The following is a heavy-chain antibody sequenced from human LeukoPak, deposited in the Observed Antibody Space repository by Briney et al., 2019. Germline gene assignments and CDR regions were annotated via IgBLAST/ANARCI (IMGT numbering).Heavy chain of an antibody. D-gene: IGHD2-15*01. CDR1: GGSISSYY. J-gene: IGHJ6*02. CDR3: ARQGYCSGGSCPKYYGMDV. V-gene: IGHV4-59*08. Sequence: SETLSLTCAVSGGSISSYYWSWIRQPPGKGLEWIGYIYYSGSTNYNPSLKSRVTISVDTSKNQFSLKLSSVTAADTAVYYCARQGYCSGGSCPKYYGMDVWGQGTTVTVSS. CDR2: IYYSGST.